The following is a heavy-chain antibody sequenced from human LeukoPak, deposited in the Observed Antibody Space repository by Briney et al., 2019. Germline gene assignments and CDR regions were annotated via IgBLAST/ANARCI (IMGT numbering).Heavy chain of an antibody. CDR3: AKTSGNWNYNAFDI. CDR2: IGTAGDT. CDR1: GFTFSSYD. V-gene: IGHV3-13*01. J-gene: IGHJ3*02. D-gene: IGHD1-7*01. Sequence: QPGGSLRLSCAASGFTFSSYDMHWVRQATGKGLEWVSAIGTAGDTYYPGSVKGRFTISRENAKNSLYLQMNSLRAEDMALYYCAKTSGNWNYNAFDIWGQGTMVTVSS.